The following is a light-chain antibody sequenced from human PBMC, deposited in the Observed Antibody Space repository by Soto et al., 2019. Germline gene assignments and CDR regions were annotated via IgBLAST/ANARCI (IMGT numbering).Light chain of an antibody. CDR3: QQRYHWPNT. CDR1: QSVGTY. CDR2: DAS. J-gene: IGKJ2*01. V-gene: IGKV3-11*01. Sequence: EIVLTQSPATLSLSPGERATLSCRTSQSVGTYLAWYQHNPGQAPRLLIYDASNRATGIPARFSGSGSGTDFTLTISSPEPEDFAVYYFQQRYHWPNTFGQGTKLEIK.